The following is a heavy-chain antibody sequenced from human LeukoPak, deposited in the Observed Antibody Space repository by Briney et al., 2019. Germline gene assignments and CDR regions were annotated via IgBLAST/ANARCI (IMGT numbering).Heavy chain of an antibody. Sequence: GSLRLSCAASGFTFSNAWMNWIRQPPGKGLEWIGYIYYSGSTNYNPSLKSRVTISVDTSKNQFSLKLSSVTAADTAVYYCARRGEAFDIWGQGTMVTVSS. J-gene: IGHJ3*02. CDR1: GFTFSNAW. D-gene: IGHD6-25*01. CDR2: IYYSGST. V-gene: IGHV4-59*01. CDR3: ARRGEAFDI.